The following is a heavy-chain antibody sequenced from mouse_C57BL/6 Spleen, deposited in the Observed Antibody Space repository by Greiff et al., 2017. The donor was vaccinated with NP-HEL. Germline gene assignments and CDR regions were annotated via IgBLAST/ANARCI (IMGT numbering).Heavy chain of an antibody. J-gene: IGHJ4*01. V-gene: IGHV5-12*01. D-gene: IGHD1-3*01. CDR3: ARGGLKAMDY. CDR2: IRNGGGST. Sequence: EVMLVESGGGLVQPGGSLKLSCAASGFTFSDYYMYWVRQTPEKRLEWVAYIRNGGGSTYYPDTVKGRFTISRDNAKNTLYLQMSRLKSEDTAMYYCARGGLKAMDYWGQGTSVTVSS. CDR1: GFTFSDYY.